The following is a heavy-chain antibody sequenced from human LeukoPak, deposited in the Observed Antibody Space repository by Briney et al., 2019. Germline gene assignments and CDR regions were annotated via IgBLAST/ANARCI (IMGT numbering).Heavy chain of an antibody. CDR2: ISGSGGST. V-gene: IGHV3-23*01. CDR1: AFSLNAYN. J-gene: IGHJ4*02. D-gene: IGHD3-10*01. Sequence: GGSLRLSCAASAFSLNAYNMNWVRQAPGKGLEWVSAISGSGGSTYYADSVKGRFTISRDNSKNTLYLQMNSLRAEDTAVYYCAKDRYYGSGSYYRPPFDYWGQGTLVTVSS. CDR3: AKDRYYGSGSYYRPPFDY.